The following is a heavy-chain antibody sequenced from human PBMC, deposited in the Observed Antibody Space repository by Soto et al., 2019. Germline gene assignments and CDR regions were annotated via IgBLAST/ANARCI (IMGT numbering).Heavy chain of an antibody. Sequence: GGSLRLSCAASGFTFDDYAMHWVRQAPGKGLEWVSGISWNSGSIGYADSVKGRFTISRDNAKNSLYLQMNSLRAEDTALYYCAKDLLPGARVVPAAKSWFDPWGQGTLVTVSS. CDR3: AKDLLPGARVVPAAKSWFDP. D-gene: IGHD2-2*01. V-gene: IGHV3-9*01. J-gene: IGHJ5*02. CDR2: ISWNSGSI. CDR1: GFTFDDYA.